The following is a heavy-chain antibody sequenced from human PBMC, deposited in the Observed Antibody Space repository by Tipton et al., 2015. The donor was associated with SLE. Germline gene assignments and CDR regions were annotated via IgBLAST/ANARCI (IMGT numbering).Heavy chain of an antibody. CDR3: ARGLDGHCASTFCPYIDN. J-gene: IGHJ4*02. Sequence: QVQLVQSGAEVQKTGASVKVSCKASGYDFTGYFIQWVRQAPGQGLEWMGLINPNTGDTDYGQKFEGRVTISTDTYSRTAYMELSSLRSDDTAVYYCARGLDGHCASTFCPYIDNWGQGTLVTVSS. CDR2: INPNTGDT. CDR1: GYDFTGYF. V-gene: IGHV1-2*02. D-gene: IGHD2/OR15-2a*01.